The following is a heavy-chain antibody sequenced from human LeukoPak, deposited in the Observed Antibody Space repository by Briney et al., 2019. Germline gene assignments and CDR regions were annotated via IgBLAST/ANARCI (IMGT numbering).Heavy chain of an antibody. Sequence: GGSLRLSCAAAGFTFSSYGMHWVRQAPGKGLEWVAVIWYDGSNKYYADSVKGRFTISRDNSKNTLYLQMNSLRAEDTAVYYCARDKNDFWSGYTFDYWGQGTLVTVSS. CDR3: ARDKNDFWSGYTFDY. D-gene: IGHD3-3*01. V-gene: IGHV3-33*08. CDR1: GFTFSSYG. CDR2: IWYDGSNK. J-gene: IGHJ4*02.